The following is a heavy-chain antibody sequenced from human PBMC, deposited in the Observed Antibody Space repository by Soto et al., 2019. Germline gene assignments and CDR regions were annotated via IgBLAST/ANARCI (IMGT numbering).Heavy chain of an antibody. CDR3: ARGALNYDRWSSPINGCLDF. J-gene: IGHJ6*02. V-gene: IGHV4-34*01. D-gene: IGHD3-3*01. CDR2: MNLSGST. Sequence: LSLTFAVSGRSFSDYSRNWNWIRQPPVKGKDWIGEMNLSGSTSHNPSLKSRVTLSLDTSKNQSSLMRTSVTAADTAVYYCARGALNYDRWSSPINGCLDFWDQGTMVTVSS. CDR1: GRSFSDYSRN.